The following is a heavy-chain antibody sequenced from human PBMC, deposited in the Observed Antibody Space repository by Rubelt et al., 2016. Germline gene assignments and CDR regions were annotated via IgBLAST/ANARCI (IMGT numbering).Heavy chain of an antibody. D-gene: IGHD1/OR15-1a*01. CDR3: AHEQTDGGFDS. CDR2: IYHSGMT. Sequence: QVQLQESGPGQAKPSETLSLTCTVSGGSINSYYWSWIRQPPGKGLEWIGEIYHSGMTHYNASLEYRVIMSIDKSKNQLSLKLNSVTAADTAVYYCAHEQTDGGFDSWGQGTLVTVSS. J-gene: IGHJ4*02. CDR1: GGSINSYY. V-gene: IGHV4-59*04.